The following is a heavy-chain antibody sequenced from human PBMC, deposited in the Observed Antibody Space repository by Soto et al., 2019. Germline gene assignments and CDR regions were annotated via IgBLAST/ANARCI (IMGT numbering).Heavy chain of an antibody. Sequence: PSETLSLTCTVSGGSISSGGYYWSWIRQHPGKGLERIGYIDYSGSTYYNPSLKSRVTISVDTSKNQFSLKLSSVTAADTAVYYCARESYYDSSGYYPDYGMDVWGQGTTVTVSS. CDR2: IDYSGST. J-gene: IGHJ6*02. V-gene: IGHV4-31*03. D-gene: IGHD3-22*01. CDR3: ARESYYDSSGYYPDYGMDV. CDR1: GGSISSGGYY.